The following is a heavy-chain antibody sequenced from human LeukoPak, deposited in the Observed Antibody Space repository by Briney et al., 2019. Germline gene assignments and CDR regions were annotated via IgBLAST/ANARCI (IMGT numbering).Heavy chain of an antibody. J-gene: IGHJ4*02. V-gene: IGHV3-21*01. Sequence: PGGSLRLSCAASGFTFRSYSMNWVRQAPGKGLEWVSSISSSSSYIYYADSVKGRFTISRDNAKNSLYLQMNSLRAEDTAVYYCARDPKDTVTTHPDYWGRGTLVTVSS. CDR2: ISSSSSYI. CDR1: GFTFRSYS. D-gene: IGHD4-17*01. CDR3: ARDPKDTVTTHPDY.